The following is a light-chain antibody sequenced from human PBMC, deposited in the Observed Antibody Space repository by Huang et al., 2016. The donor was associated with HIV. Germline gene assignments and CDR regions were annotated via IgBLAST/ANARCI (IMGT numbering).Light chain of an antibody. CDR3: QQNDKWPGT. V-gene: IGKV3-15*01. CDR1: QRVGVN. CDR2: GAS. Sequence: EVMMTQSPATLSVSLGDKASLSCRASQRVGVNLAWYQQKPGQAPTLLIYGASDRATGISARFSGSGSGTDFTLTISSLQAEDSAVYFCQQNDKWPGTFGQGTRLQI. J-gene: IGKJ2*01.